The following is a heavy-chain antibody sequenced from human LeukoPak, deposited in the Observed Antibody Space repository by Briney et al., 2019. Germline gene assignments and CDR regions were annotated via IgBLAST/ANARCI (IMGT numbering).Heavy chain of an antibody. CDR2: INHSGST. V-gene: IGHV4-34*01. J-gene: IGHJ6*03. CDR1: GGSFSGYY. CDR3: ARRYRGYYYYYYMDV. Sequence: SETLSLTCAVYGGSFSGYYWSWIRQPPGKGLEWIGEINHSGSTNYNPSLKSRVTISVDTSKNQFSLELSSVTAADTAVYYCARRYRGYYYYYYMDVWGKGTTVTVSS. D-gene: IGHD3-16*02.